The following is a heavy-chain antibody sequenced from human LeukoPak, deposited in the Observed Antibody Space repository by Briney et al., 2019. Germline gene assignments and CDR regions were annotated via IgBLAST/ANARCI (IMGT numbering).Heavy chain of an antibody. CDR1: GYTFTGYY. CDR2: ISAYNGNT. V-gene: IGHV1-18*04. Sequence: ASVKVSCKASGYTFTGYYMHWVRQAPGQALEWMGWISAYNGNTHYAQKLQGRVTMTTDTSTSTAYMELRSLRSDDTAVYYCARGGSYKPFDYWGQGTLVTVSS. D-gene: IGHD1-26*01. CDR3: ARGGSYKPFDY. J-gene: IGHJ4*02.